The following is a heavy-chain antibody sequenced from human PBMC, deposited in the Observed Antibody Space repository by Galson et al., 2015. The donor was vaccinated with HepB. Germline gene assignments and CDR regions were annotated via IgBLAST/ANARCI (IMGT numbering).Heavy chain of an antibody. Sequence: SVKVSCKASGYTFTSYAMRWVRQAPGQRLEWMGWINAGNGNTKYSQKFQGRVTITRDTSASTAYMELSSLRSEDTAVYYCASTGLYCSGGSCSPLQGYWGQGTLVTVSS. CDR2: INAGNGNT. D-gene: IGHD2-15*01. J-gene: IGHJ4*02. CDR1: GYTFTSYA. V-gene: IGHV1-3*01. CDR3: ASTGLYCSGGSCSPLQGY.